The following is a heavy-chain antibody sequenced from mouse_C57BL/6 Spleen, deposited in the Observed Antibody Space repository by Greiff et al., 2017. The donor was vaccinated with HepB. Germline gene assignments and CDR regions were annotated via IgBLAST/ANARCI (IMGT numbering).Heavy chain of an antibody. D-gene: IGHD2-1*01. J-gene: IGHJ4*01. CDR1: GFTFSDYG. V-gene: IGHV5-17*01. CDR3: ARGGDYYDYAMDY. Sequence: EVQRVESGGGLVKPGGSLKLSCAASGFTFSDYGMHWVRQAPEKGLEWVAYISSGSSTIYYADTVKGRFTISRDNAKNTLFLQMTSLRSEDTAMYYCARGGDYYDYAMDYWGQGTSVTVSS. CDR2: ISSGSSTI.